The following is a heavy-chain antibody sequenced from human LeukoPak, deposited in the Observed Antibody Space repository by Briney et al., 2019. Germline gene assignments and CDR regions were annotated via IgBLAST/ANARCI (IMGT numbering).Heavy chain of an antibody. CDR3: ARGVAGNFDY. CDR2: ISGYNGNT. CDR1: GYTFTNYG. J-gene: IGHJ4*02. Sequence: GASVKVSCKASGYTFTNYGITWVRQAPGQGLEWIGWISGYNGNTNYAQKLQDRVTMTTDTSTSIAYMELRSLRSDDTAVCYCARGVAGNFDYWGQGTLVTVSS. D-gene: IGHD6-19*01. V-gene: IGHV1-18*01.